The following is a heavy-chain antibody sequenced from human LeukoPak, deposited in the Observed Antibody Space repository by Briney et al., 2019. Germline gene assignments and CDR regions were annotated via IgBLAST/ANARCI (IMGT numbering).Heavy chain of an antibody. CDR3: ARGLIRQSAFDI. Sequence: SETLSLTCTVSGDSISSSSYYWSWIRQPPGKGLGWIAYIYYSGSTNYNPSLKSRVTISIDTSKNQFSLKLNSVTAADTAVYYCARGLIRQSAFDIWGQGTMVTVSS. CDR2: IYYSGST. V-gene: IGHV4-61*01. J-gene: IGHJ3*02. CDR1: GDSISSSSYY. D-gene: IGHD2-8*01.